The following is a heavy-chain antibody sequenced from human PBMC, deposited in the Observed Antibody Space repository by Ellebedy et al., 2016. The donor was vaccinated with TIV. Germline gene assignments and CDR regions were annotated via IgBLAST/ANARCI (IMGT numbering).Heavy chain of an antibody. J-gene: IGHJ3*02. Sequence: SETLSLTXTVSGGSISSSSYYWGWIRQPPGKGLEWIGSIYYSGSTYYNPSLKSRVTISVDTSKNQFSLKLSSVTAADTAVYYCARLLYYYGSGGKNAFDIWGQGTMVTVSS. V-gene: IGHV4-39*01. CDR1: GGSISSSSYY. CDR3: ARLLYYYGSGGKNAFDI. CDR2: IYYSGST. D-gene: IGHD3-10*01.